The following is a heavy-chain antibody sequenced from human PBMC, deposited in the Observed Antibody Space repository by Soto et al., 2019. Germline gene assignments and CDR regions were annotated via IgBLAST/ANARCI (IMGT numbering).Heavy chain of an antibody. D-gene: IGHD3-10*02. J-gene: IGHJ3*02. V-gene: IGHV1-18*01. CDR3: AIGIVRGVIIVGRYALHI. Sequence: ASVKVSCKPSGYTFTSYGISWVRQAPGQGLEWMGWISAYNGNTNYAQKLQGRVTMTTDTSTSTAYMELRSLRSDDTAVYYCAIGIVRGVIIVGRYALHIWGQGTLVT. CDR1: GYTFTSYG. CDR2: ISAYNGNT.